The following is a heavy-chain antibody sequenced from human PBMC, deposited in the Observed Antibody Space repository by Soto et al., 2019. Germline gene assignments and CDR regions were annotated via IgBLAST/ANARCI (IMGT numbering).Heavy chain of an antibody. D-gene: IGHD1-26*01. Sequence: WGSLRLSCAASGFTFISYAIHCFRHAPVKGLEWVAVISYDGSNKCYADSVKGRFTISRDNSKNTLYLQMNSLRAEDTAVYYCARDVESGSSQYYYYYYGMDVWGQGTTVTVSS. J-gene: IGHJ6*02. CDR2: ISYDGSNK. V-gene: IGHV3-30-3*01. CDR1: GFTFISYA. CDR3: ARDVESGSSQYYYYYYGMDV.